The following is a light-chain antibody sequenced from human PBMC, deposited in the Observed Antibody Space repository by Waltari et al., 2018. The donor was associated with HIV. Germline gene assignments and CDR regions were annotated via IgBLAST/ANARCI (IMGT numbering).Light chain of an antibody. V-gene: IGKV1-NL1*01. CDR2: GGY. CDR3: HQYFSDPFT. Sequence: DIQMTQFPSSLSASVGDRVSITCRATQDIGNSVAWYQQKPGKVPKLLVYGGYIRHRGVASRFTGSGSGTEYTLTISSLQPEDVATYYCHQYFSDPFTFGGGTKVEI. CDR1: QDIGNS. J-gene: IGKJ4*01.